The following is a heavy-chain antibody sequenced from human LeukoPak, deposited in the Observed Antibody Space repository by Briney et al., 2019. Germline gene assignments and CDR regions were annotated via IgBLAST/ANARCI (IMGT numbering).Heavy chain of an antibody. Sequence: PSETLSLTCTVSGGSISSSSYYWGWIRHPPGKGLEWIGSIYYSGSTYYNPSLKSRVTISVDTSKNQFSLKLSSVTAADTAVYYCARMQQLGLTHNWFDPWGQGTLVTVSS. CDR1: GGSISSSSYY. CDR2: IYYSGST. J-gene: IGHJ5*02. V-gene: IGHV4-39*01. D-gene: IGHD6-13*01. CDR3: ARMQQLGLTHNWFDP.